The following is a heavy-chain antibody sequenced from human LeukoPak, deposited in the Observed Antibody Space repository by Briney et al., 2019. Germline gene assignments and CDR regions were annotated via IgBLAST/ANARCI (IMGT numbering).Heavy chain of an antibody. J-gene: IGHJ4*02. Sequence: GGSLRPSCAASGFTFSSYAMAWVRQAPGKGLEWVSGISISGGSTHYADSVKGRFTISRDNSKNTLYLQMSSLRAEDTAIYHCTKDHFWGQGTLVTVSS. CDR1: GFTFSSYA. CDR2: ISISGGST. D-gene: IGHD3-3*02. V-gene: IGHV3-23*01. CDR3: TKDHF.